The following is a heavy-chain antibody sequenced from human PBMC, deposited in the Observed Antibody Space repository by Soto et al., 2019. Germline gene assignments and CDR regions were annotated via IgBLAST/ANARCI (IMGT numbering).Heavy chain of an antibody. CDR2: ISYSGST. J-gene: IGHJ5*02. CDR3: ARERPDGSRLDP. V-gene: IGHV4-30-4*01. CDR1: GGSISSGGYY. D-gene: IGHD6-13*01. Sequence: SETLSLTCTVSGGSISSGGYYWSWIRQHPGTGLEWIGHISYSGSTYYNTSLKSRVTISVDTSRNQFSLMVNSVTAADTAVYYCARERPDGSRLDPWGQGTLVTVSS.